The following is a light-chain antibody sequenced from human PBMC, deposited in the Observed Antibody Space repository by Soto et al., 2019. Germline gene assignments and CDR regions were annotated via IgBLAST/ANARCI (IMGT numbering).Light chain of an antibody. J-gene: IGKJ4*01. CDR1: QYISNY. Sequence: DIQMTQSPSSLSASVGDRVTITCQSSQYISNYLNWYQQKPVKAPKLLNYDASNLETGVPSRFSGSVSGTDFTFTISGLQPEDTATYYCQQYENPLFTFGGGTKVEIK. CDR2: DAS. CDR3: QQYENPLFT. V-gene: IGKV1-33*01.